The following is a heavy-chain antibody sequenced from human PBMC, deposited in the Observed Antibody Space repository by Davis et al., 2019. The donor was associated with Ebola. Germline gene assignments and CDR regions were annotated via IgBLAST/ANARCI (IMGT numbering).Heavy chain of an antibody. CDR1: GYSFTSYW. CDR2: IDPSDFYT. CDR3: ATSVGAYYAMDV. Sequence: GGSLRLSCKGSGYSFTSYWINWVRQMPGKGLEWMGTIDPSDFYTKYSPSFQGHVTFSADQSISTAYLQWSSLRASDTAMYYCATSVGAYYAMDVWGQGTTVTVSS. J-gene: IGHJ6*02. V-gene: IGHV5-10-1*01. D-gene: IGHD1-26*01.